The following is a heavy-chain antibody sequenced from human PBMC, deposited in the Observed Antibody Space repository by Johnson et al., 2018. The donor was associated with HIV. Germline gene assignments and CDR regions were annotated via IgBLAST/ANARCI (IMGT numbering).Heavy chain of an antibody. CDR2: ISYDGSNK. D-gene: IGHD6-19*01. CDR3: AKEGSSGWYFGDAFDI. CDR1: GFTFSSYD. J-gene: IGHJ3*02. Sequence: QVQLVESGGGLVQPGGSLRLSCAASGFTFSSYDMHWVRQAPGKGLEWVAVISYDGSNKYYADSVKGRFTISSDNSKNTLYLQMNRLRAEDTAVYSCAKEGSSGWYFGDAFDIWGQGTMVTVS. V-gene: IGHV3-30*18.